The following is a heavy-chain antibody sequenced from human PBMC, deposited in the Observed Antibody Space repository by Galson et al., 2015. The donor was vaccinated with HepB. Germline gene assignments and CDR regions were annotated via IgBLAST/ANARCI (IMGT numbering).Heavy chain of an antibody. J-gene: IGHJ5*02. Sequence: SLRLSCAASGFTFSGSAMHWVRQASGKGLEWVGRIRSKANSYATAYAASVKGRFTISRDDSKNTAYLQMNSLKTEDTAVYYCTRLYCSSTSCYNGAWGQGTLVTVSS. CDR3: TRLYCSSTSCYNGA. D-gene: IGHD2-2*02. V-gene: IGHV3-73*01. CDR1: GFTFSGSA. CDR2: IRSKANSYAT.